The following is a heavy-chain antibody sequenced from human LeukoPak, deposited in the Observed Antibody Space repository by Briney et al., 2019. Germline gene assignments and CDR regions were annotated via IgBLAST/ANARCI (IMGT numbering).Heavy chain of an antibody. Sequence: GGSLRLSCAASRFTFISYAMSWVRQAPGKGLEWVSAISGSGGSTYYADSVKGRFTISRDNSKNTLYLQMNSLRAEDTAVYYCAKDRSGGYSYGYLDYWGQGTLVTVSS. CDR1: RFTFISYA. CDR3: AKDRSGGYSYGYLDY. CDR2: ISGSGGST. D-gene: IGHD5-18*01. V-gene: IGHV3-23*01. J-gene: IGHJ4*02.